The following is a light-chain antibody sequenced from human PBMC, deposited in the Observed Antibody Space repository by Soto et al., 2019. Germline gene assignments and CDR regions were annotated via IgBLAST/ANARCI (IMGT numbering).Light chain of an antibody. V-gene: IGKV4-1*01. Sequence: DIVMTQSPDSLAVSLGERATINCKSSQSVLYSSNNKNYLAWYKQKPGQPPKLLISWASTRESGVPDRFSGSGSGTNFTLTISSLQAEDVAVYYCQQYYSTLITFGQGTRLAIK. J-gene: IGKJ5*01. CDR1: QSVLYSSNNKNY. CDR3: QQYYSTLIT. CDR2: WAS.